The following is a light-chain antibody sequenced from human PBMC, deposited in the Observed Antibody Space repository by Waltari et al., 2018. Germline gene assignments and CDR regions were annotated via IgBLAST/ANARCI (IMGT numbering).Light chain of an antibody. CDR1: HSLLYNSNDKNY. J-gene: IGKJ1*01. CDR3: QQYYSRRT. V-gene: IGKV4-1*01. Sequence: DIVMTQSPDSLAVSLGERATINCKSSHSLLYNSNDKNYLAWYQQKPGQPPKLHIYWASTRHSGVPDRFSGSGSATDFTLTISSLQAEDVAVYYCQQYYSRRTFGQGTKVEIK. CDR2: WAS.